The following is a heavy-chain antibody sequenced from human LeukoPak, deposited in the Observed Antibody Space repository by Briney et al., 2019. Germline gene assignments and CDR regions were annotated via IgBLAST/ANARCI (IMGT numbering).Heavy chain of an antibody. Sequence: SETLSLTCTVSGGSISSGTYYWSWIRQPAGKGLEWIGRMYTSGSTNYDPSLNSRVTISVDTSKNQFSLKLSSVTAADTAVYYCARCCEDIVATIQPGGETYYDYVWGSYRPGGYYFDYWGQGTLVTVSS. CDR3: ARCCEDIVATIQPGGETYYDYVWGSYRPGGYYFDY. D-gene: IGHD3-16*02. J-gene: IGHJ4*02. CDR1: GGSISSGTYY. CDR2: MYTSGST. V-gene: IGHV4-61*02.